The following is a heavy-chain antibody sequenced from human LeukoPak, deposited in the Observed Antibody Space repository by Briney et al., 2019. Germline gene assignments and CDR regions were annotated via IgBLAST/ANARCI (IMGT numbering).Heavy chain of an antibody. CDR3: ARAILWFGELLYHDAFDI. D-gene: IGHD3-10*01. J-gene: IGHJ3*02. CDR2: INPSGGST. CDR1: GYTFTSYY. Sequence: ASVKVSCKASGYTFTSYYMHWVRQAPGQGLEWMGIINPSGGSTSYAQKFQGRVTITRDTSASTAYMELSSLRSEDTAVYYCARAILWFGELLYHDAFDIWGQGTMVTVSS. V-gene: IGHV1-46*01.